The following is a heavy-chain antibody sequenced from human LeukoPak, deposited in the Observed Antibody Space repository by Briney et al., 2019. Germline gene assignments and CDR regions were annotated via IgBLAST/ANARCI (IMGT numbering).Heavy chain of an antibody. V-gene: IGHV6-1*01. Sequence: SQTLSLTCAISGDSVSSNSAAWNWIRQSPSRGLEWLGRTYYRSKWNNDFAVSVQSRLTIDPDTSKNQFSLELNSVTPEDTAVYYCARGRPAYYAMDVWGQGTTVTVSS. J-gene: IGHJ6*02. CDR1: GDSVSSNSAA. CDR2: TYYRSKWNN. CDR3: ARGRPAYYAMDV.